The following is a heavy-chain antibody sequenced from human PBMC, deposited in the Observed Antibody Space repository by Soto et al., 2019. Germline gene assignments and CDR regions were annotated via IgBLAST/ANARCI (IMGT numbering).Heavy chain of an antibody. J-gene: IGHJ4*02. Sequence: PWESLKISCKGSGYSFTSYWIGWVRQMPGKGLEWMGIIYPGDSDTRYSPSFQGQVTISADKSISTAYLQWSSLKASDTAMYYCARRRAPYYYDSSGYYPFDYWGQGTLVTVSS. CDR2: IYPGDSDT. CDR1: GYSFTSYW. V-gene: IGHV5-51*01. D-gene: IGHD3-22*01. CDR3: ARRRAPYYYDSSGYYPFDY.